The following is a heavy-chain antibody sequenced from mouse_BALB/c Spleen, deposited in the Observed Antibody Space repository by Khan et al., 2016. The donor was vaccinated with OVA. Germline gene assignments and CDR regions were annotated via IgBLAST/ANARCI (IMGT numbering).Heavy chain of an antibody. V-gene: IGHV9-3-1*01. J-gene: IGHJ4*01. D-gene: IGHD1-1*01. CDR3: ARGGSRAMDY. CDR1: GYTFTNYG. Sequence: QIQLVQSGPKLKKPGETVKISCKASGYTFTNYGMNWVKQAPGKGLKWMGWIYTYTGEPTYADDFKGRFAFSLETSASTAYLQINNLKNEDTATYCCARGGSRAMDYWGQGTSVTVSS. CDR2: IYTYTGEP.